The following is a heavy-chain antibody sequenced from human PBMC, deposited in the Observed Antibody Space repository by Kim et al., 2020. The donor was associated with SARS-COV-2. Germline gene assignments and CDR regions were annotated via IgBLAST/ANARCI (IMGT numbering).Heavy chain of an antibody. CDR2: IVAGNGNT. D-gene: IGHD3-3*01. CDR3: ARRYDFGGSSYTFDY. J-gene: IGHJ4*02. V-gene: IGHV1-3*01. Sequence: ASVKVSCKASGYTFTSYAIHWVRQAPGQRLEWMGWIVAGNGNTRYSQKIQGRVTITRDTSASTAYGELSSLTSEDTAVYYCARRYDFGGSSYTFDYWGKGTVVTVSS. CDR1: GYTFTSYA.